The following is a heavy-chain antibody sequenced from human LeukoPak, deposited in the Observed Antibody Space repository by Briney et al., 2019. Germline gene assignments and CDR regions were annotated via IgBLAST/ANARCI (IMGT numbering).Heavy chain of an antibody. Sequence: GGSLRLSCEASGITFRKYALHWVRQAPGKGLEWVSYISTSGSTIFYADSVKGRFTISRDNAKNSLSLQMNRLRAEDTAIYYCAREDGTYWGHGTLVTVSS. V-gene: IGHV3-48*03. CDR3: AREDGTY. CDR1: GITFRKYA. J-gene: IGHJ4*01. D-gene: IGHD1-1*01. CDR2: ISTSGSTI.